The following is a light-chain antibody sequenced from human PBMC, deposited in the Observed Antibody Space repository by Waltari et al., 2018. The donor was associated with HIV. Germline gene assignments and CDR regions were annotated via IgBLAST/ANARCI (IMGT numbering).Light chain of an antibody. Sequence: SYELTQPPSMSVSPGQTANIVCSGDKLGDKYVSWYQQRPRQSPVLVIYQDNKRPSGIPERFSGSSSGNTATLTIRGAHSLDEADFYCQAWDSNVVVFGGGTKLTVL. CDR2: QDN. J-gene: IGLJ2*01. V-gene: IGLV3-1*01. CDR1: KLGDKY. CDR3: QAWDSNVVV.